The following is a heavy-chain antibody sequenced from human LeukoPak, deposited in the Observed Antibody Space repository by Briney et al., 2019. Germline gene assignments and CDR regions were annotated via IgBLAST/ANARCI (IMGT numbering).Heavy chain of an antibody. V-gene: IGHV3-23*01. J-gene: IGHJ4*02. CDR2: ISGGGGTT. CDR3: ARDYADYVGYFFFDY. D-gene: IGHD4-17*01. Sequence: PGGSLRLSCAASGFTFNNYAMSWVRQAPGKGLEWVSAISGGGGTTYYADSAKRRFTISIHNPHNTLYLQMNSLRAEDTAVYYCARDYADYVGYFFFDYWGQGTLVTVSS. CDR1: GFTFNNYA.